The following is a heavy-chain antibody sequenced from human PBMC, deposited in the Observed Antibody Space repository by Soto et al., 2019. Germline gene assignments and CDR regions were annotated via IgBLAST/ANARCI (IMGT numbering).Heavy chain of an antibody. CDR2: INSDGSST. V-gene: IGHV3-74*01. D-gene: IGHD3-3*01. CDR1: GFTFSSYW. CDR3: ARVPTTYYDFWSGRFDP. J-gene: IGHJ5*02. Sequence: GESLKISCAASGFTFSSYWMHWVRQAPGKGLVWVSRINSDGSSTSYADSVKGRFTISRDNAKNTLYLQMNSLRAEDTAVYYCARVPTTYYDFWSGRFDPWGQGTLVTVSS.